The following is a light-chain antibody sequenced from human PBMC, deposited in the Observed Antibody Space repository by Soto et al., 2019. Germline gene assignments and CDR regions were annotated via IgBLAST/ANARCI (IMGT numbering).Light chain of an antibody. CDR1: QSVRSSH. J-gene: IGKJ4*01. V-gene: IGKV3-20*01. Sequence: EIVLTQSPGTLSLSPGERATLSCRASQSVRSSHLAWYQQMPGQAPRLLIYGTSNRATGIPDRFSGSGSGTDFTLTISRLEPEDFAVYYCEQYSSSPVTFGGGTKVDIK. CDR3: EQYSSSPVT. CDR2: GTS.